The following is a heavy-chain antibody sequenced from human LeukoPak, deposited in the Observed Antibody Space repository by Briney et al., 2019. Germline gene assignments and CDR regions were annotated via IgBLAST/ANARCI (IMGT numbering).Heavy chain of an antibody. V-gene: IGHV3-20*04. D-gene: IGHD6-13*01. CDR2: INWNGGST. CDR1: GFTFDGYG. Sequence: GGSLRLSCAASGFTFDGYGMSWVRQGPGKGLEWVSGINWNGGSTGYADSVKGRFTISRDNAKNSLYLQMNSLRAEDTALYYCARTGYSSSWRNYFDYWGQGTLVTVSS. CDR3: ARTGYSSSWRNYFDY. J-gene: IGHJ4*02.